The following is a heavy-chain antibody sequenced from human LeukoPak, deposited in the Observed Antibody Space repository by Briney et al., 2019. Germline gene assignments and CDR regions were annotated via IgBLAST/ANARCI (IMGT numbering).Heavy chain of an antibody. CDR1: GFTFSSYA. CDR3: ARDGTMYSSGWTGSYFDY. J-gene: IGHJ4*02. CDR2: ISYDGSNK. D-gene: IGHD6-19*01. Sequence: RGSLRLSCAASGFTFSSYAMHWVRQAPGKGLEWVAVISYDGSNKYYADSVKGRFTISRDNSKNTLYLQMNSLRAEDTAVYYCARDGTMYSSGWTGSYFDYWGQGTLVTVSS. V-gene: IGHV3-30*04.